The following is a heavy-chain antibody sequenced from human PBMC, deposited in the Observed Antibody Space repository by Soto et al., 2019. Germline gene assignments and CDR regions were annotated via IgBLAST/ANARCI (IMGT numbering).Heavy chain of an antibody. CDR3: ARGGWAGYSSEGGFDL. CDR2: INPAPAST. V-gene: IGHV1-46*01. CDR1: GFTFTSYY. Sequence: QVQLVQSGAEVKKSGAAVKISCKTSGFTFTSYYLHWVRQAPGQGLERVGLINPAPASTNYAKKFRVRVTMNRYMSSSTVNLRLARLTSEAAGGSYCARGGWAGYSSEGGFDLWGQGTQITVSS. J-gene: IGHJ4*02. D-gene: IGHD6-19*01.